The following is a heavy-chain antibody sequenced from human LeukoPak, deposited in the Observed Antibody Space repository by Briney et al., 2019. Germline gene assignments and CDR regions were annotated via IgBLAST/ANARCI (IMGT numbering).Heavy chain of an antibody. Sequence: SETLSLTCTVSGGSINYYYWMWIRQPPGKGLEWIGYIYYSGGTHYNPSPKSRVTMLVDTSKNRFSLKLTAVTAADTAVYYCASGVRQWLEHDYWGQGTLVTVSS. V-gene: IGHV4-59*01. J-gene: IGHJ4*02. CDR3: ASGVRQWLEHDY. CDR1: GGSINYYY. CDR2: IYYSGGT. D-gene: IGHD6-19*01.